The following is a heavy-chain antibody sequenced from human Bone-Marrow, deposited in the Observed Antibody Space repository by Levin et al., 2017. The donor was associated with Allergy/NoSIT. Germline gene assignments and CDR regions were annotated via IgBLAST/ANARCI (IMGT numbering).Heavy chain of an antibody. Sequence: PGGSLRLSCAASGFTFSSYWMHWVRQAPGKGLVWVSRIHTDGSSTAYADSVKGRFTISRDNAKNTLYLQMSSLRAEDTAVYYCARRVVSGAGSLYGLDVWGQGTTVTVSS. J-gene: IGHJ6*02. CDR1: GFTFSSYW. CDR2: IHTDGSST. CDR3: ARRVVSGAGSLYGLDV. V-gene: IGHV3-74*01. D-gene: IGHD2-2*01.